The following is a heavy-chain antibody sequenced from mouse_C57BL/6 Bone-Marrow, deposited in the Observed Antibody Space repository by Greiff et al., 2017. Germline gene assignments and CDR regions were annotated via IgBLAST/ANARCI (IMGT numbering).Heavy chain of an antibody. CDR1: GFNIKDDY. J-gene: IGHJ2*01. CDR2: IDPENGDT. Sequence: FQLQQSGAELVRPGASVKLSCTASGFNIKDDYMHWVKQRPEQGLEWIGWIDPENGDTEYASKFQGKATITADTSSNTAYLQLSSLTSEDTAVYYCTPYYSLDYWGQGTTLTVSS. V-gene: IGHV14-4*01. CDR3: TPYYSLDY. D-gene: IGHD2-12*01.